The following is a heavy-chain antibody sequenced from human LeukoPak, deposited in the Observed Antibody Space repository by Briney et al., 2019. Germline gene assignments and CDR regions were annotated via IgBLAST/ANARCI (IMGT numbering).Heavy chain of an antibody. V-gene: IGHV4-59*01. CDR3: ARVRYYYDSSGYYVSQFDY. CDR1: GGSISSYY. CDR2: IYYSGST. Sequence: PSETLSLTCTVSGGSISSYYWSWIRQPPGKGLDWIGYIYYSGSTNYNPSLKSRVTISVDTSKNQFSLKLSSVTAADTAVYYCARVRYYYDSSGYYVSQFDYWGQGTLVTVSS. D-gene: IGHD3-22*01. J-gene: IGHJ4*02.